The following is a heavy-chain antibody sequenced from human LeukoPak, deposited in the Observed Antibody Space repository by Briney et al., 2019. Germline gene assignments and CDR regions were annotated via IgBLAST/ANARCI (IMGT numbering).Heavy chain of an antibody. CDR2: ISYDGSNK. CDR1: GFTFSSYA. CDR3: AREEWYSGYED. Sequence: GGSLRLSCAASGFTFSSYAMHWVRQAPGKGLEWVAVISYDGSNKYYADSVKGRFTISRDNSKNTLYLQMNSLRAEDTAVYYCAREEWYSGYEDWGQGTLVTVSS. J-gene: IGHJ4*02. D-gene: IGHD5-12*01. V-gene: IGHV3-30-3*01.